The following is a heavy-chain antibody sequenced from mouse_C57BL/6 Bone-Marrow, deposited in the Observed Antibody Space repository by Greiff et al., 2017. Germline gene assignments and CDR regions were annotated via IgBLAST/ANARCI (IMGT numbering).Heavy chain of an antibody. CDR3: AREGIYYDYHWYFDV. J-gene: IGHJ1*03. D-gene: IGHD2-4*01. CDR1: GYTFTSYW. Sequence: QVQLQQPGAELVKPGASVKMSCKASGYTFTSYWITWVKQRPGQGLEWIGDIYPGSGSTNYNEKFKSKATLTVDTSSSTAYMQLSSRTSEDSAVYYCAREGIYYDYHWYFDVWGTGTTVTVSS. V-gene: IGHV1-55*01. CDR2: IYPGSGST.